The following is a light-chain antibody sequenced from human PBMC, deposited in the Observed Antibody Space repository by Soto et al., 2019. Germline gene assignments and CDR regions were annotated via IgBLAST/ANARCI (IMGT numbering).Light chain of an antibody. V-gene: IGKV3-11*01. CDR1: QSVSSY. CDR2: YAS. CDR3: QQRGIWPLT. J-gene: IGKJ4*01. Sequence: EIVLTQSPATLSLSPGERATLSCRASQSVSSYLAWYQQKPGQAPRLLIYYASNRATGIPARFSGSGSGTDFTLTISSLEPDDFAVYYCQQRGIWPLTFGGGTKVEIK.